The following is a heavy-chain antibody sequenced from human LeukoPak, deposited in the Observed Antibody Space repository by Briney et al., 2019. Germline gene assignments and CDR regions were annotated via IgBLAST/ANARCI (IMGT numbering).Heavy chain of an antibody. CDR2: IYTSGST. J-gene: IGHJ6*02. CDR1: GGSISSGSYY. D-gene: IGHD3-22*01. V-gene: IGHV4-61*02. Sequence: SETLSLTCTVSGGSISSGSYYWSWIRQPAGKGLEWIGRIYTSGSTNYSPSHRSRVTISVDTSKNQFSLKLSSVTAADTAVYYCARTSSGVSDGMDVWGQGTTVTVSS. CDR3: ARTSSGVSDGMDV.